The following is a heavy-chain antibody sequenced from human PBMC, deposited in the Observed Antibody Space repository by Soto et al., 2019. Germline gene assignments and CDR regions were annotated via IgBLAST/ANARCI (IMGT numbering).Heavy chain of an antibody. CDR3: ARDPCGGDCYPSFDY. D-gene: IGHD2-21*02. J-gene: IGHJ4*02. CDR1: GFTFSSYA. CDR2: ISYDGSNK. Sequence: QVQLVESGGGVVQPGRSLRLSCAASGFTFSSYAMHWVRQAPGKGLEWVAVISYDGSNKYYADSVKGRFTISRDNSKNTLYLQMNSLRAEYTAVYYCARDPCGGDCYPSFDYWGQGTLVTVSS. V-gene: IGHV3-30-3*01.